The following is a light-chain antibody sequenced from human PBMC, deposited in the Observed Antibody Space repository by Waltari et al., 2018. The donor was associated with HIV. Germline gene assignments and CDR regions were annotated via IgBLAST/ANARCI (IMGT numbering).Light chain of an antibody. CDR2: RDS. CDR1: RFSNQY. V-gene: IGLV3-25*03. Sequence: SFELTQPPSVSVSPGQTARIPCSGRRFSNQYGHWYQQNPGQAPVLVMSRDSERPSGIPERFSGSSSGTTVTLTISGVQAEDEADYYCQSADNSVTHLVCGGGTKLTVL. CDR3: QSADNSVTHLV. J-gene: IGLJ3*02.